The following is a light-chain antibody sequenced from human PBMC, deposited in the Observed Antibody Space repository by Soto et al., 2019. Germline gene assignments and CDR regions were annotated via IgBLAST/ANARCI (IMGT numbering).Light chain of an antibody. J-gene: IGKJ4*01. CDR2: DAS. V-gene: IGKV3-11*01. CDR3: QQRINWPLT. CDR1: QSVTTS. Sequence: EIVLTQSPATLSLSPGERATLSCRASQSVTTSLAWYQQKPGQAPRLLIYDASDRATGVPARFSGSGSGTDFTLTISNLEPEDFAVYYCQQRINWPLTFGGGTKVEIK.